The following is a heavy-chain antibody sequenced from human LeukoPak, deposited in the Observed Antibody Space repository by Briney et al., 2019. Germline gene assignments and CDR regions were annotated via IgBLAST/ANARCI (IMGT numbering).Heavy chain of an antibody. Sequence: PSETLSLTCTVSGFSMSAYQWSWVRQSPEKGLEWIGCINTKGETSYNPSLKTRVTTSVDTSNSQFSLRLTSVTAADTAVYYCATSNDAKIAPFDHWGQGAPVTVSS. CDR2: INTKGET. CDR1: GFSMSAYQ. J-gene: IGHJ4*02. CDR3: ATSNDAKIAPFDH. D-gene: IGHD2-21*01. V-gene: IGHV4-4*09.